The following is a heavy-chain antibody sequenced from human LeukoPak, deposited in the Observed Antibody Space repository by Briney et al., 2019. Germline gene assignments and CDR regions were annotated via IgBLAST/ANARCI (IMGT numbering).Heavy chain of an antibody. D-gene: IGHD5-18*01. CDR2: ISGSGGST. CDR1: VFTFSTYA. V-gene: IGHV3-23*01. J-gene: IGHJ4*02. Sequence: GGSLRLSCAASVFTFSTYAMSWVRQAPGKGLEWVSAISGSGGSTYYADSVKGRFTISRDNSKNTLYLQMNSLRAEDTAVYYCAKEGYRYGYAIDFWGQRTLVTVSS. CDR3: AKEGYRYGYAIDF.